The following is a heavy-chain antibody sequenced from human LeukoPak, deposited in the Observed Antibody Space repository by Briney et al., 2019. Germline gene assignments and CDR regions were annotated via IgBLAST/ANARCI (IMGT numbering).Heavy chain of an antibody. CDR1: GGSISSSNW. CDR3: ARPKDYGDYEDAFDI. CDR2: IYHSGST. Sequence: SGTLSLTCAVSGGSISSSNWWSWVRQPPGKGLEWIGEIYHSGSTNYNPSLKSRVTISVDKSKNQFSLKLSSVTAADTAVYYCARPKDYGDYEDAFDIWGQGTMVTVSS. J-gene: IGHJ3*02. V-gene: IGHV4-4*02. D-gene: IGHD4-17*01.